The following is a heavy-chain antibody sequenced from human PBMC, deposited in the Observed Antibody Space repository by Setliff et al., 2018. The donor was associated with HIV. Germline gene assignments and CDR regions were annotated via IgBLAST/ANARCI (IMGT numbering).Heavy chain of an antibody. D-gene: IGHD6-13*01. CDR3: ARGGGGSWLLYYGMDV. V-gene: IGHV4-4*02. J-gene: IGHJ6*02. Sequence: SETLSLTCAVSGGSISSTNWWSWARQPPGKGLEWIGEIYHTGSTNYNPSLKSRVTISVDKSKNQFSLKLSSVTAADTAVYYCARGGGGSWLLYYGMDVWGQGTAVTV. CDR1: GGSISSTNW. CDR2: IYHTGST.